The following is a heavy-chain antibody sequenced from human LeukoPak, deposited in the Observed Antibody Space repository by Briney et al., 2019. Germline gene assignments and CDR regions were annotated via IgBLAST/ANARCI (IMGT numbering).Heavy chain of an antibody. D-gene: IGHD3-3*01. J-gene: IGHJ6*02. V-gene: IGHV3-48*02. CDR2: ISNSSGTI. CDR1: GFTFSSYS. CDR3: ARDKPEVEWFRVYYYYGMDV. Sequence: TGGSLRLSCAASGFTFSSYSMNWVRQAPGKGLEWVSYISNSSGTINYADSVKGRFTTSRDNAKNSLYLQMDSLRDEDTAVYYCARDKPEVEWFRVYYYYGMDVWGQGTTVSVSS.